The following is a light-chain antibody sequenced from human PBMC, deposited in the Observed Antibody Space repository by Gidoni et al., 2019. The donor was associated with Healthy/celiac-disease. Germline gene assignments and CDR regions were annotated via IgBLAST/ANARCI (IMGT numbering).Light chain of an antibody. V-gene: IGKV3-20*01. CDR2: GAS. Sequence: EIVLTQSPGTLSLSPGERATLSCRASQSVSSSYLAWYQQKPGQAPRLLIYGASSRATGIPDRFSGSGSGTDFTLTISRLEPEDFAVYYCQLPYTFGQGTKLEIK. J-gene: IGKJ2*01. CDR1: QSVSSSY. CDR3: QLPYT.